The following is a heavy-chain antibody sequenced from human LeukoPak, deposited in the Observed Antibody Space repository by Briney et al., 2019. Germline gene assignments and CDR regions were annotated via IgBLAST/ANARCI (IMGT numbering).Heavy chain of an antibody. CDR2: ISSSSSYI. V-gene: IGHV3-21*01. Sequence: PGGSLRLSCAASGFTFSSYIMTWVRQAPGKGLEWVSSISSSSSYIYSADSVKGRFTISRDNAKNSLYLQMNSLRAEDTAVYYCARGSHYYDSSSYGMDVWGQGTMVTVSS. D-gene: IGHD3-22*01. J-gene: IGHJ6*02. CDR1: GFTFSSYI. CDR3: ARGSHYYDSSSYGMDV.